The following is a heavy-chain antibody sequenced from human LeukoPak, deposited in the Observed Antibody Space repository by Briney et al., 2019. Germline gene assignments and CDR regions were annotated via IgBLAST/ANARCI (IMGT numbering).Heavy chain of an antibody. CDR3: ARNRYYYGSGNYGVPNWFDP. CDR1: GGSISSSSYY. D-gene: IGHD3-10*01. V-gene: IGHV4-39*01. J-gene: IGHJ5*02. CDR2: IYYSGST. Sequence: SETLSLTCTVSGGSISSSSYYWGWIRQPPGKGLEWIGSIYYSGSTYYNPSLKSRVTISVDTSKNQFSLKLNSVTAADTAVYYCARNRYYYGSGNYGVPNWFDPWGQGTLVTVSS.